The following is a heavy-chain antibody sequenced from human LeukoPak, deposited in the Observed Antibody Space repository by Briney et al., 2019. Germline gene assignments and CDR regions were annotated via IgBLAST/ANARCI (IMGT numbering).Heavy chain of an antibody. CDR3: ARDFWSGQIPGDY. D-gene: IGHD3-3*01. CDR1: GGTFSSYT. V-gene: IGHV1-69*02. Sequence: GASVKVSCKASGGTFSSYTISWVRQAPGQGLEWMGRIIPILGIANYAQKFQGRVTITADKSTSTAYMELSSLRSEDTAVYYCARDFWSGQIPGDYWGQGTLVTDSS. CDR2: IIPILGIA. J-gene: IGHJ4*02.